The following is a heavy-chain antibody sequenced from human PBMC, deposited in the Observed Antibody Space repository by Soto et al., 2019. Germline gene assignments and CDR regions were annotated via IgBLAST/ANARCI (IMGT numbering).Heavy chain of an antibody. CDR1: GGTFSSYA. CDR3: ARGYPGANWFDP. CDR2: IIPIFGTA. Sequence: SVKVSCKASGGTFSSYAVSWVRQAPGQGLEWMGGIIPIFGTANYAQKFQGRVTITADESTSTAYMELSSLRSEDTAVYYCARGYPGANWFDPWGQGTLVTVSS. J-gene: IGHJ5*02. D-gene: IGHD1-26*01. V-gene: IGHV1-69*13.